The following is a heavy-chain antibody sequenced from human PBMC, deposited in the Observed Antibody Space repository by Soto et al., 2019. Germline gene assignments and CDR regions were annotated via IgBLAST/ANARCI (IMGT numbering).Heavy chain of an antibody. CDR1: GGFVSSDSHY. J-gene: IGHJ6*02. CDR3: ARVTHHYNYAMDV. Sequence: GGFVSSDSHYWSWIRQPPGKGLEWIGYIYYSGTTYYNASLNSRVTISVDTSKNQFSLKLRSVTAADTAVYYCARVTHHYNYAMDVWGQGTTVTVSS. CDR2: IYYSGTT. V-gene: IGHV4-61*01.